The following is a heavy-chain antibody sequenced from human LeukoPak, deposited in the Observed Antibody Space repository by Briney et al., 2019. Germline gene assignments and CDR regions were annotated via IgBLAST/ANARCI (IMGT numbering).Heavy chain of an antibody. CDR3: ARDGGGYDILTGYYYYGMDV. CDR1: GFTFSSYT. D-gene: IGHD3-9*01. Sequence: PGGSLRLSCAASGFTFSSYTINWVRQAPGKGLEWVSSISSSTSYIYYADSLKGRFTISRDNAKNSLYLQMNSLSAEDTAVYYCARDGGGYDILTGYYYYGMDVWGQGTTVTVSS. J-gene: IGHJ6*02. CDR2: ISSSTSYI. V-gene: IGHV3-21*01.